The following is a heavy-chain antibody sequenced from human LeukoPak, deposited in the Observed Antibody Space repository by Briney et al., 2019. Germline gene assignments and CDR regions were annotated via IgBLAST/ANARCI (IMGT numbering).Heavy chain of an antibody. Sequence: SETLSLTCTVSGASINGHYWSWVRQSLEKGLEWIGYISHTGSTNYNPFLKSRVTMSVDTSKKQFSLKLSSVTAADTAIYYCARDQISINALDIWGQGTLVTVSS. D-gene: IGHD3-10*01. CDR3: ARDQISINALDI. V-gene: IGHV4-59*11. CDR2: ISHTGST. CDR1: GASINGHY. J-gene: IGHJ3*02.